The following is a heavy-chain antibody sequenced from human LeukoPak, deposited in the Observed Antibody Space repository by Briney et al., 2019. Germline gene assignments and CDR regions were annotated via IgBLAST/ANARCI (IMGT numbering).Heavy chain of an antibody. CDR1: GGSINSGGDY. CDR2: IYHSGRT. D-gene: IGHD5-24*01. CDR3: ARSPIYNEHADWFDP. Sequence: PSETLSLTCTVSGGSINSGGDYWSWLRHYPGKGLEWIGYIYHSGRTFYNPSLKSRVTISVDTSKNLFSLRLTSVTAADTAVYYCARSPIYNEHADWFDPWGQGTLVTVSS. V-gene: IGHV4-31*03. J-gene: IGHJ5*02.